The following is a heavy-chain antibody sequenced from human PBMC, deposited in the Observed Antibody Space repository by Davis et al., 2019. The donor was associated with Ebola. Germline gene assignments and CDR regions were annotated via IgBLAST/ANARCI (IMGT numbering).Heavy chain of an antibody. CDR3: AKKGPARADIYHSCEYDS. Sequence: GGSLRLSCAASGFLVNNYAMTWVRQAPGKGLEWVATISGGGGRTYYADSVKDRFLVSGDNSKNTVYLHMNSLRAEDTAVYYCAKKGPARADIYHSCEYDSWSQGTLVTVSS. CDR2: ISGGGGRT. J-gene: IGHJ4*02. CDR1: GFLVNNYA. D-gene: IGHD3-22*01. V-gene: IGHV3-23*01.